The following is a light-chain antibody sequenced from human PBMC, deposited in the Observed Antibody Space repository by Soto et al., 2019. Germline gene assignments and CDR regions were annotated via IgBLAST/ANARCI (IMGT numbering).Light chain of an antibody. J-gene: IGKJ4*01. Sequence: EIVLTQSPGTLSLSPGERATLSCRASQGVSSSYLAWYQQKPGQPPRLLIYGASSRATGIPDRFSGSGSGTDFNLSITRLEPEDFAVYYCQHYRTSFGGGTKVEIK. V-gene: IGKV3-20*01. CDR2: GAS. CDR3: QHYRTS. CDR1: QGVSSSY.